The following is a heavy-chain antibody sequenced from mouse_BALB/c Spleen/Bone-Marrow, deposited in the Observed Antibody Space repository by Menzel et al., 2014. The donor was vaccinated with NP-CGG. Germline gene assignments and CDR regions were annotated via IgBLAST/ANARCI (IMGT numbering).Heavy chain of an antibody. J-gene: IGHJ4*01. Sequence: EVKLVESGGGLVQPGGPLKLSCATSGFTFSDYYMYWVRQTPEKRLEWVAYISNGGGSTYYPDTVKGRFTISRDNAKNTLYLQMSRLKSEDTAMYYCARGGIYYGMDYWGQGTSVTVSS. CDR3: ARGGIYYGMDY. CDR2: ISNGGGST. CDR1: GFTFSDYY. V-gene: IGHV5-12*02.